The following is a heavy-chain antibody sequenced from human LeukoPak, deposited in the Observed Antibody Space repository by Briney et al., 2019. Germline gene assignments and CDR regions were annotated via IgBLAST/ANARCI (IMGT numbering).Heavy chain of an antibody. Sequence: PGGSLRLSCAASGFTFSSYSMNWVRHAPGKGLELVSYISSSSSTIYYADSVKGRFTISRDNAKNSLYLQMNSLRDEDTAVYYCARDLRYDSSGYPDYWGQGTLVTVSS. J-gene: IGHJ4*02. CDR3: ARDLRYDSSGYPDY. D-gene: IGHD3-22*01. CDR1: GFTFSSYS. CDR2: ISSSSSTI. V-gene: IGHV3-48*02.